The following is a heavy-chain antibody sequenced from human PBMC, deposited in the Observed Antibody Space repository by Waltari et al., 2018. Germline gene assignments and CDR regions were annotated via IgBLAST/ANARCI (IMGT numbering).Heavy chain of an antibody. Sequence: QVQLHQWGAGLVKPSETLSLRCAVSGGPLIGHSWSWIRQPTGKGLEWIGDIDHSINTNYNPSLESRLSISVDSSRSVVFLKLTSVTAADTAVYYCARAAPRGVVVPPYYMDVWATGTTVTVSS. V-gene: IGHV4-34*01. CDR1: GGPLIGHS. J-gene: IGHJ6*04. D-gene: IGHD3-16*02. CDR3: ARAAPRGVVVPPYYMDV. CDR2: IDHSINT.